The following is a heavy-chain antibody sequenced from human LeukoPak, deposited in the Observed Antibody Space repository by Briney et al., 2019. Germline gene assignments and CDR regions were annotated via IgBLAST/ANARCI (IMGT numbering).Heavy chain of an antibody. Sequence: GGSLRLSCAAPGFTFSSYWMHWVRQAPGKGPVWVSRIKTDGSKTNYADSVKGRFTISRDNAKNMLYLQMNSLRAEDTAVYYCSRAGYGNAFYIWGEGTMVTVSS. CDR1: GFTFSSYW. D-gene: IGHD4-11*01. CDR2: IKTDGSKT. V-gene: IGHV3-74*01. CDR3: SRAGYGNAFYI. J-gene: IGHJ3*02.